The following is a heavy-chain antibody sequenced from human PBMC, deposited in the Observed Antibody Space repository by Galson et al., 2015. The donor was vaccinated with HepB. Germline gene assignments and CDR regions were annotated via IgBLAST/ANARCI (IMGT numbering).Heavy chain of an antibody. CDR2: INYSGST. CDR1: GGSLSDYY. CDR3: ARGDRLPGAARLKY. J-gene: IGHJ4*02. Sequence: SETLSLTCAVYGGSLSDYYWNWVRQPPGKGLEWIGEINYSGSTNYNPSLKSRVTTSVDTSKNQFSLKLSSVTAADTAVYYCARGDRLPGAARLKYWGQGTLVTVSS. V-gene: IGHV4-34*01. D-gene: IGHD6-6*01.